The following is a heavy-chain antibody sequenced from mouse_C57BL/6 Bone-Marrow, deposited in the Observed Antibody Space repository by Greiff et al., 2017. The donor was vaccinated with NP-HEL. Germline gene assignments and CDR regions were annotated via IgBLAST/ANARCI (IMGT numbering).Heavy chain of an antibody. Sequence: EVQLQQSGPELVKPGASVKIPCKASGYTFTDYNMDWVKQSHGKSLEWIGDINPNNGGTIYNQKFKGKATLTVDKSSSTAYMELRSLTSEDTAVYYCARSGYYGSREVYAMDYWGQGTSVTVSS. V-gene: IGHV1-18*01. J-gene: IGHJ4*01. D-gene: IGHD1-1*01. CDR2: INPNNGGT. CDR3: ARSGYYGSREVYAMDY. CDR1: GYTFTDYN.